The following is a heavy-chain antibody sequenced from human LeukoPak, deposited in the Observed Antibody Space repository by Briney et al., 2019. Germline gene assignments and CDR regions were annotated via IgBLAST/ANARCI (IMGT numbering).Heavy chain of an antibody. CDR1: GGSISSGGYY. V-gene: IGHV4-30-2*02. CDR2: IYHSGST. J-gene: IGHJ4*02. Sequence: PSQTLSLTCTVSGGSISSGGYYWSWIRQPPGKGLEWIGYIYHSGSTYYNPSLKSRVTISVDTSKNQFSLKLSSVTAADTAVYYCARGSGYDFWSGYSYFDYWGQGTLVTVSS. D-gene: IGHD3-3*01. CDR3: ARGSGYDFWSGYSYFDY.